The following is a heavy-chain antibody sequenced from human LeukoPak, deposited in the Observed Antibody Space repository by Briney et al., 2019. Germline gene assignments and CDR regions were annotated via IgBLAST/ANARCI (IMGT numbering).Heavy chain of an antibody. J-gene: IGHJ4*02. V-gene: IGHV5-51*01. CDR1: GYSFTSYW. Sequence: GESLKISCKGSGYSFTSYWIGWVRQMPGKGLEWLGIINPGDSNTRYSPSFQGQVTISADESISTANLQWSSLKASDTAMYYCARRIGSGWYDYWGRGTLVTVSS. D-gene: IGHD6-19*01. CDR2: INPGDSNT. CDR3: ARRIGSGWYDY.